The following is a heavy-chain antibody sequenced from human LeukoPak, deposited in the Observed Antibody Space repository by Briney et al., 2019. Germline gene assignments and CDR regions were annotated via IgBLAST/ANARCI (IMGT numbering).Heavy chain of an antibody. CDR3: ARDKQQEGAFDI. CDR2: IYHSGST. V-gene: IGHV4-30-2*01. CDR1: GGSISSGGYS. Sequence: PSETLSLTCAVSGGSISSGGYSWSWIRQPPGKGLEWIGYIYHSGSTYYNPSLKSRVTISVDRSKNQFSLKLSSVTAADTAVYYCARDKQQEGAFDIWGQGTMVTVSS. J-gene: IGHJ3*02. D-gene: IGHD5-18*01.